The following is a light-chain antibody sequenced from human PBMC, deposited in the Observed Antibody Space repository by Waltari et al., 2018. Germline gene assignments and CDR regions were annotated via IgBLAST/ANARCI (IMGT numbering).Light chain of an antibody. J-gene: IGLJ2*01. V-gene: IGLV1-40*01. Sequence: QSGLTQPPSVSGGPGQRVTISCTGSSSNIGAGYDVHWYQLLPGTAPKLLIYGNSNRPSGVPDRFSGSKSGTSASLAITGLQAEDEAGYYCQSYDSSLSGSVFGGGTKLTVL. CDR3: QSYDSSLSGSV. CDR1: SSNIGAGYD. CDR2: GNS.